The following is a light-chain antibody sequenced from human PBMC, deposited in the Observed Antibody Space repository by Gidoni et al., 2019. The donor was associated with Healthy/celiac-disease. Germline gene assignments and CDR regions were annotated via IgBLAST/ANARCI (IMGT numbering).Light chain of an antibody. CDR2: GTS. CDR1: SSNIGAGYD. V-gene: IGLV1-40*01. J-gene: IGLJ1*01. Sequence: QSVLTQPPSVSGAPGQRVTISCTGSSSNIGAGYDVHWYQQLPGTAPNLLIYGTSNRPSGVPDRFSGSKSGPSASLALTGLQAEDEADYYCQSYDSSLSGKVFGTGTKVTVL. CDR3: QSYDSSLSGKV.